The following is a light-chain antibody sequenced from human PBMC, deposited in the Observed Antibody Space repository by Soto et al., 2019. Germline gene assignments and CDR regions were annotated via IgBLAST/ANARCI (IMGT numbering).Light chain of an antibody. J-gene: IGKJ5*01. Sequence: IPMTQSPSTLSASVGDRVTITCRASQSISSYLNWYQQKPGKAPKLLIYAASSLQSGVPSRFSGSGSGTDFTLTISSLEPEDFAVYYCQQYTNWPPTFGQGTRLEIK. CDR1: QSISSY. V-gene: IGKV1-39*01. CDR2: AAS. CDR3: QQYTNWPPT.